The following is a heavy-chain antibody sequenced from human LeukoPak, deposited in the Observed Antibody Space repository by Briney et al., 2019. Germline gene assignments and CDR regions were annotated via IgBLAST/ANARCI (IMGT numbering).Heavy chain of an antibody. CDR2: INYSGST. Sequence: SETLSLTCAVYGGSFSGYYWSWIRQPPGKGREWIGEINYSGSTNYNPSLKSRVTISVDTSKNQFSLKLSSVTAADTAVYYCARGRTPYYYDSSGYKYYFDYWGQGTLVTVSS. D-gene: IGHD3-22*01. CDR1: GGSFSGYY. V-gene: IGHV4-34*01. J-gene: IGHJ4*02. CDR3: ARGRTPYYYDSSGYKYYFDY.